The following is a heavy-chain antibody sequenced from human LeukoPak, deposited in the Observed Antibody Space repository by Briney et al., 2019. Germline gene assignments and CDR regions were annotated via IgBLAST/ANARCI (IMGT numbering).Heavy chain of an antibody. Sequence: SQTLSLTCAVSGGSISSGGYSWSWIRQPPGKGLEWIGYIYHSGSTYYNPSLKSRVTISVDRSKNQFSLKLSSVTAADTAVYYCARAKTVTRRPSYYFDYWGQGTLVTVSS. CDR3: ARAKTVTRRPSYYFDY. J-gene: IGHJ4*02. CDR1: GGSISSGGYS. D-gene: IGHD4-17*01. V-gene: IGHV4-30-2*01. CDR2: IYHSGST.